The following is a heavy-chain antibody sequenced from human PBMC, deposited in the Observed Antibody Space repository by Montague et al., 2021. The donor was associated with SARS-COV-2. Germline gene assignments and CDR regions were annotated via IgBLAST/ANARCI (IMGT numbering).Heavy chain of an antibody. J-gene: IGHJ4*02. D-gene: IGHD2-2*01. V-gene: IGHV4-39*01. Sequence: SETLSLTCTVSGGSISSSSYYWGWIRQPPGKGLEWIGSIYYSGSTYYNPSLKSRVTISVDTSKNQFSLKLSSVAAADTAVYHCARLHCSSTSCYYLFFAETSHFDYWGQGTLVTVSS. CDR3: ARLHCSSTSCYYLFFAETSHFDY. CDR1: GGSISSSSYY. CDR2: IYYSGST.